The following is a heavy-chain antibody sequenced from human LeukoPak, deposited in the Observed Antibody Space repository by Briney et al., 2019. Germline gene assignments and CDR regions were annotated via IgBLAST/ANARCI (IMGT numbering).Heavy chain of an antibody. D-gene: IGHD1-26*01. CDR3: VRDQSSGNFYGDY. V-gene: IGHV3-23*01. J-gene: IGHJ4*02. Sequence: GGSLRLSCAASGFTFSSYAMSWVRQAPGKGLEWVSAISGSGGSTYYADSVKGRFTISRDNSKNALYLQMNSLRAEDTAVYYCVRDQSSGNFYGDYWGQGTLVTVSS. CDR1: GFTFSSYA. CDR2: ISGSGGST.